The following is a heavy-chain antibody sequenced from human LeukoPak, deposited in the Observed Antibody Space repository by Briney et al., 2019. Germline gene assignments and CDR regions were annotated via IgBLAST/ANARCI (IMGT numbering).Heavy chain of an antibody. CDR3: ARGYIDNLGYSPRSAFDK. D-gene: IGHD3-22*01. Sequence: KAGGSLRLSCAASGFTVSSNYMNWVRQAPGKGLEWVSSITDSSSSMYYADSVKGRFTISRDNAKNSLFLQMNSLIAEDTAVYYCARGYIDNLGYSPRSAFDKWGQGTLVTVSS. CDR2: ITDSSSSM. J-gene: IGHJ4*02. V-gene: IGHV3-21*01. CDR1: GFTVSSNY.